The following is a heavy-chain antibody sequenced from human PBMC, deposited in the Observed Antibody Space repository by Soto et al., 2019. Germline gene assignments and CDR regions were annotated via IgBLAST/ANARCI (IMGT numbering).Heavy chain of an antibody. CDR1: GFTFSTYS. CDR3: ARDLGIVVVPPTFDY. CDR2: ISSSSTYT. V-gene: IGHV3-21*01. J-gene: IGHJ4*02. Sequence: EVQLVESGGGLVKPGGSLRLYCAASGFTFSTYSMNWVRQAPGKGLEWVSAISSSSTYTYYADSLRGRFSISRDNAKNSLYLQMNSLRAEDTAVYYCARDLGIVVVPPTFDYWGQGILVTVSS. D-gene: IGHD2-2*01.